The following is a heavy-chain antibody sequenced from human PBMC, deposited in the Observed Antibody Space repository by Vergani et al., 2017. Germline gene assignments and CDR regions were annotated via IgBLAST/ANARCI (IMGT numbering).Heavy chain of an antibody. CDR1: GFTFIMHA. J-gene: IGHJ3*02. CDR2: LSASDRRT. CDR3: AKVGRSEVAGTFGAFDI. D-gene: IGHD6-19*01. V-gene: IGHV3-23*01. Sequence: EVQLLASGGDLVQPGGSLRLSCAASGFTFIMHAMSLVRQAPGKGLEWVSTLSASDRRTHYADSVKGRFTISRANSKNTLFLHMNSLRPEDTAVYYCAKVGRSEVAGTFGAFDIWGQGTMVTVSS.